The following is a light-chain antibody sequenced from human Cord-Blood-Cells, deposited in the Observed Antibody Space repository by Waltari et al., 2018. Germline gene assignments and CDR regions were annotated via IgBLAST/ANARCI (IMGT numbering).Light chain of an antibody. J-gene: IGLJ1*01. Sequence: QSALTQTASVSGSPGQSITIPCPGTSRDVGGSHYVVWYHQQPGQAPKLMIYEVSNRPSGVSNRFSGSKSGNTASLTSSGLQAEDEADYYCSSYTSSSTYVFGTGTKVTVL. CDR3: SSYTSSSTYV. V-gene: IGLV2-14*01. CDR1: SRDVGGSHY. CDR2: EVS.